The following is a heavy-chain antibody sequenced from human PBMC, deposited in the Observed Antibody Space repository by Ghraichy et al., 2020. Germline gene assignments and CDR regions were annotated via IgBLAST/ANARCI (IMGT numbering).Heavy chain of an antibody. CDR1: GFTFGDSA. J-gene: IGHJ3*02. V-gene: IGHV3-49*04. CDR2: IGSQAYGETT. D-gene: IGHD3-10*01. CDR3: TRASRRITLVGGVIKFIVAAFDI. Sequence: GGSLRLSCTSSGFTFGDSAMSWVRQAPGKGLEWVSFIGSQAYGETTEYAASVTGRVTVSRDDSKGIAYLQMNSLKAEDTAVYYCTRASRRITLVGGVIKFIVAAFDIWGQGTMVTVSS.